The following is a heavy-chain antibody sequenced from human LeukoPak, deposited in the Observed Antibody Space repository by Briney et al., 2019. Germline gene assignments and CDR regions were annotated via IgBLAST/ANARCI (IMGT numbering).Heavy chain of an antibody. V-gene: IGHV3-21*01. CDR2: ISSSSSYI. CDR3: ARDIADGDYFDY. J-gene: IGHJ4*02. CDR1: GFTFSSYS. D-gene: IGHD4-17*01. Sequence: PGGSLRLSCAASGFTFSSYSMNWVRQAPGKGLEWVSSISSSSSYIYYADSVKGRFTISRDNAKNSLYLQMNSLRDEDTAVYYCARDIADGDYFDYWGQGTLVTVSS.